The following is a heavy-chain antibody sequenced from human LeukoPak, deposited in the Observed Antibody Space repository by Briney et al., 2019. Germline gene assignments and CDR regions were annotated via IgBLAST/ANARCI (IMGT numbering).Heavy chain of an antibody. CDR1: GGSISSGGYY. V-gene: IGHV4-31*03. CDR3: ARGLHLPYYYYMDV. Sequence: PSETLSLTCTVSGGSISSGGYYWSWIRQHPGKGLEWIGYIYYSGSTYYNPSLKSRVTISVDTSKNQFSLKLSSVTAADTAVYYCARGLHLPYYYYMDVWGKGTTVTVSS. CDR2: IYYSGST. J-gene: IGHJ6*03.